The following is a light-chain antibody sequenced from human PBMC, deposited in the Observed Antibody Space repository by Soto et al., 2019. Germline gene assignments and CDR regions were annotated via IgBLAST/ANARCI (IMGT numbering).Light chain of an antibody. J-gene: IGLJ2*01. CDR2: RIA. Sequence: SYELTQPLSVSVALGQTARITCGGNNIASKNVHWYQQKPGQAPVLVIYRIANRPSGIPERFSGSNSGNMATLTITSAQAGEEADYYCQVWDSSTPVVFGGGTKLTVL. CDR1: NIASKN. CDR3: QVWDSSTPVV. V-gene: IGLV3-9*01.